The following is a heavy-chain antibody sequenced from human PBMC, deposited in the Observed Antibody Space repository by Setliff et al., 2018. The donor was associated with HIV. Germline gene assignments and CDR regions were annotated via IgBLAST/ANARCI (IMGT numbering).Heavy chain of an antibody. J-gene: IGHJ3*02. D-gene: IGHD5-12*01. CDR1: GYRFTTYN. V-gene: IGHV1-69*13. CDR3: ARDGGYSGHQWFGDAFDI. Sequence: ASVKVSCKASGYRFTTYNIHWVRQAPGQGLEWMGGIIPIYGTANSAQKFQGRVTITADESTSTAYMELSTLRSEDTAVYFCARDGGYSGHQWFGDAFDIWGQGTMVTVSS. CDR2: IIPIYGTA.